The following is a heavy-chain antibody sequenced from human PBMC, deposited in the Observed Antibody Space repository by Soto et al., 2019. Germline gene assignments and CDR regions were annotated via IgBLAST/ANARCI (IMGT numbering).Heavy chain of an antibody. CDR3: VKEGGYYSDSFGYYRASKDHDAFDV. J-gene: IGHJ3*01. Sequence: EVQLLESGGGLVQPGGSLRLSCAASGFTFYSYAMSWVRQAPGKGLEWVSTIGSVGGDTYYADSVKGRFTISRDDSKNTLLLQMNSLRAEDTAVYYCVKEGGYYSDSFGYYRASKDHDAFDVWGQGTMVTVSS. CDR1: GFTFYSYA. V-gene: IGHV3-23*01. D-gene: IGHD3-22*01. CDR2: IGSVGGDT.